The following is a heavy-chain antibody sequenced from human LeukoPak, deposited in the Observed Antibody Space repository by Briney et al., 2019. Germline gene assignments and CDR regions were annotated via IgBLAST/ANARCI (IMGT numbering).Heavy chain of an antibody. CDR1: GGSISSSSYY. V-gene: IGHV4-39*01. D-gene: IGHD2-15*01. CDR3: ARLLCSGGTCYVDY. Sequence: PSETLSLTCTVSGGSISSSSYYWGWIRQPPGKGLEWIGSIYYSGSTYYNPSLKSRVTISVDTSKNQFSLKLNSVTAADTAVYYCARLLCSGGTCYVDYWGPGTLVTVSS. CDR2: IYYSGST. J-gene: IGHJ4*02.